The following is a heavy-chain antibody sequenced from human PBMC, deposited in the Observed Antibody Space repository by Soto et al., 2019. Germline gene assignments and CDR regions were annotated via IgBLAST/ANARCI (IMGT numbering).Heavy chain of an antibody. CDR1: GYTFTGYY. CDR2: INPNSGGT. V-gene: IGHV1-2*04. J-gene: IGHJ6*02. D-gene: IGHD6-19*01. Sequence: QVQLVQSGAEVKKPGASVKVSCKASGYTFTGYYMHWVRQAPGQGLEWMEWINPNSGGTNYAQKFQGWVTMTRDTSISTAYMELSRLRSDDTAVYYCARDLRAIAVAGLYYYYGMDVWGQGTTVTVSS. CDR3: ARDLRAIAVAGLYYYYGMDV.